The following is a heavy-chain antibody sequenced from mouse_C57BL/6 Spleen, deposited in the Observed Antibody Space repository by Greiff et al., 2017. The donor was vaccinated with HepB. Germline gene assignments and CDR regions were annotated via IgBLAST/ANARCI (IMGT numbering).Heavy chain of an antibody. J-gene: IGHJ2*01. CDR3: ARSNTVVSFDY. D-gene: IGHD1-1*01. CDR2: IYPGDGDT. Sequence: VQLQQSGAELVKPGASVKISCKASGYAFSSYWMNWVKQRPGQGLEWIGQIYPGDGDTNYNGKFKGKATLTADKSSSTAYMQLSSLTSEDSAVYFCARSNTVVSFDYWGQGTTLTVSS. V-gene: IGHV1-80*01. CDR1: GYAFSSYW.